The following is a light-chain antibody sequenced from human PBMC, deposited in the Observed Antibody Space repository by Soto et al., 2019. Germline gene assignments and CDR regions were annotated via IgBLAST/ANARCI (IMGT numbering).Light chain of an antibody. Sequence: IQMTPSPSSLSASLGDRVTITCGASQSISSDLNWYQEKPGKAPKLLIYGASSLQSGVPSRFNGIGSGTDFTLTISSLPPEDFETYYCQQSYINPWTFGQGTKVDIK. V-gene: IGKV1-39*01. CDR2: GAS. CDR1: QSISSD. CDR3: QQSYINPWT. J-gene: IGKJ1*01.